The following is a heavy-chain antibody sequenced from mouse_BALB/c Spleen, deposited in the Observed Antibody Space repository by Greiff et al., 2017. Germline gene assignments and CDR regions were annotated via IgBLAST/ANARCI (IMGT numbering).Heavy chain of an antibody. CDR1: GYSFTSGY. CDR2: ISYSGST. Sequence: EVQRVESGPSLVKPSQTLSLTCSATGYSFTSGYWNWIRKFPGNKLEYMGYISYSGSTYYNPSLKSRISIARDTSKNQYYLQLNSMTTEDTATYYCARYPLGNYDGEFAYWGQGTLVTVSA. J-gene: IGHJ3*01. CDR3: ARYPLGNYDGEFAY. D-gene: IGHD2-1*01. V-gene: IGHV3-8*02.